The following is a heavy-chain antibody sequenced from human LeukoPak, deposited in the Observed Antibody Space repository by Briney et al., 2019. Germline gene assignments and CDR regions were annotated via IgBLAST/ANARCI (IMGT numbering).Heavy chain of an antibody. D-gene: IGHD2-15*01. Sequence: PGGSLRLSCAASGFTFSSHWMHWVRQAPGKGLVWVSRTNSDGSSTSYADSVKGRFTISRDNAKNTLYLQMNSLRAEDTAVYYCAREVGCSGGSCYVYWGQGTLVTVSS. CDR3: AREVGCSGGSCYVY. V-gene: IGHV3-74*01. CDR2: TNSDGSST. CDR1: GFTFSSHW. J-gene: IGHJ4*02.